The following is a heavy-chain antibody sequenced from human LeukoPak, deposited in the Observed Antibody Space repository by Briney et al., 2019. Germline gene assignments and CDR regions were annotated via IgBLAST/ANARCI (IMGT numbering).Heavy chain of an antibody. CDR2: IYYSGST. V-gene: IGHV4-31*03. Sequence: PSEILSLTCTVSGGSISSGGYYWSWIRQHPGKGLEWIGYIYYSGSTYYNPSLKSRVTISVDTSKNQFSLKLSSVTAADTAVYYCARVQKFYGSGSYYSVHYYYYMDVWGKGTTVTVSS. CDR3: ARVQKFYGSGSYYSVHYYYYMDV. D-gene: IGHD3-10*01. J-gene: IGHJ6*03. CDR1: GGSISSGGYY.